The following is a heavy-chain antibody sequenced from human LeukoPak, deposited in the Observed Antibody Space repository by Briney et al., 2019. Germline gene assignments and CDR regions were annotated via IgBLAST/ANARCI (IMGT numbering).Heavy chain of an antibody. J-gene: IGHJ3*02. CDR1: GYSFTSYW. CDR2: IYPGDSDT. V-gene: IGHV5-51*01. D-gene: IGHD2-15*01. Sequence: GESLQISCKGSGYSFTSYWIGWVRQMPGKGLEWMGIIYPGDSDTRYSPSFQGQVAISADKSISTTYLQWSSLKASDTAMYYCALSREPWSHDAFDIWGQGTMVTVSS. CDR3: ALSREPWSHDAFDI.